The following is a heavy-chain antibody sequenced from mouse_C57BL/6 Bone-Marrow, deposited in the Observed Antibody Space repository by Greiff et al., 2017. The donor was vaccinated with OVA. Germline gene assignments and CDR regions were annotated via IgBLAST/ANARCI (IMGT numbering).Heavy chain of an antibody. Sequence: EVQRVESGGGLVKPGGSLKLSCAASGFTFSSYAMSWVRQTPEKRLEWVATISDGGSYTYSPDNVQGRFTLSRDDAKNNLYLQMSHLKSEDTAMYYCARDGGADYYGSSYWYFDVWGTGTTVTVSS. CDR1: GFTFSSYA. J-gene: IGHJ1*03. V-gene: IGHV5-4*01. CDR3: ARDGGADYYGSSYWYFDV. CDR2: ISDGGSYT. D-gene: IGHD1-1*01.